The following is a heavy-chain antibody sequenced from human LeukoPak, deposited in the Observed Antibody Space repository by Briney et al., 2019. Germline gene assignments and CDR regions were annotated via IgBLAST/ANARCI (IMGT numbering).Heavy chain of an antibody. CDR3: ATAHTIYSNYPFAD. CDR1: GYTLTELS. J-gene: IGHJ4*02. V-gene: IGHV1-24*01. Sequence: GASVKVSCKVSGYTLTELSMHWVRQAPGKGLEWMGGFDPEDGETIYAQKFQGRVTMTEDTSTDTAYMELSSLRSEDTAVYYCATAHTIYSNYPFADWGQGTLVTVSS. CDR2: FDPEDGET. D-gene: IGHD4-11*01.